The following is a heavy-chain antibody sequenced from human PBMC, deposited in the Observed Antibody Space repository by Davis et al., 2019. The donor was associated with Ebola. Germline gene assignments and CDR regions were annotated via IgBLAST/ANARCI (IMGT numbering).Heavy chain of an antibody. Sequence: GESLKISCAASGFTFSDYYMSWIRQAPGKGLEWVSYISSSSSHTNYADSVKGRFTIYRDNAKNSLYLQMNSLRAEDTAVYYCARGHIVVVTATDYWGQGTLVTVSS. V-gene: IGHV3-11*06. CDR2: ISSSSSHT. D-gene: IGHD2-21*02. CDR1: GFTFSDYY. CDR3: ARGHIVVVTATDY. J-gene: IGHJ4*02.